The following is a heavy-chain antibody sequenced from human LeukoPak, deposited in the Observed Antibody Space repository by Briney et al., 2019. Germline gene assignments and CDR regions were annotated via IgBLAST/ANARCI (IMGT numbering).Heavy chain of an antibody. J-gene: IGHJ4*02. V-gene: IGHV3-11*01. Sequence: GGSLRLSCAASGFTFSDYYMSWIRQAPGTGLERVSYISSSGSTIYYADSVQGRFTISRDNAKNSLYLQMNSLRAEDTAVYYCARDWGDYYYDSSPYYFDYWGQGTLVTVSS. CDR2: ISSSGSTI. D-gene: IGHD3-22*01. CDR3: ARDWGDYYYDSSPYYFDY. CDR1: GFTFSDYY.